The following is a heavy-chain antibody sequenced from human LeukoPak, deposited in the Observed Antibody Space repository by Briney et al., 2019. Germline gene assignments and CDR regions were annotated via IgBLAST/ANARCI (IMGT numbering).Heavy chain of an antibody. Sequence: EASVKVSCKVSGYTLTELSMHWVRQAPGKGLEWMGGFDPEDGETIYAQKFQGRVTMTRDTSTSTVYMELSSLRSEDTAVYYCAIAVAGTEWNFDYWGQGTLVTVSS. CDR3: AIAVAGTEWNFDY. D-gene: IGHD6-19*01. V-gene: IGHV1-24*01. CDR2: FDPEDGET. CDR1: GYTLTELS. J-gene: IGHJ4*02.